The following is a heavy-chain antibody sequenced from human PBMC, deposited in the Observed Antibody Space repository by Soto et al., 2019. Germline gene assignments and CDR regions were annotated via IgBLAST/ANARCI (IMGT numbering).Heavy chain of an antibody. Sequence: SETLSLTCTVCGASISGFYCSWIRKSAWKGLEWIGRIYATGTTDYNPSLKSRVMMSVDTSKKQFSLKLRSVTAADTAVYYCVRDGTKTLREWFDPWGQGISVTVSS. J-gene: IGHJ5*02. D-gene: IGHD1-1*01. CDR1: GASISGFY. CDR2: IYATGTT. CDR3: VRDGTKTLREWFDP. V-gene: IGHV4-4*07.